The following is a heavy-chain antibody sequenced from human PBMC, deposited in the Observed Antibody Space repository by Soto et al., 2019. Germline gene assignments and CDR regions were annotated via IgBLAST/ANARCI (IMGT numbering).Heavy chain of an antibody. D-gene: IGHD2-21*02. CDR3: ARDTRWSPCGGDCIRAFDI. Sequence: SETLSLTCTVSGGSVSSGSYYWSWIRQPPGKGLEWIGYIYYSGSTNYNPSLKSRVTISVDTSKNQFSLKLSSVTAADTAVYYCARDTRWSPCGGDCIRAFDIWGQGTMVTVSS. CDR2: IYYSGST. J-gene: IGHJ3*02. V-gene: IGHV4-61*01. CDR1: GGSVSSGSYY.